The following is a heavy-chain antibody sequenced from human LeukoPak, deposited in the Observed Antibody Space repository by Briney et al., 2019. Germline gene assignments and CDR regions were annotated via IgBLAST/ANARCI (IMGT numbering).Heavy chain of an antibody. CDR3: AREGISIAARGLFDY. J-gene: IGHJ4*02. V-gene: IGHV3-21*01. CDR1: GFTFRSYS. D-gene: IGHD6-6*01. Sequence: GGSLRLSCAASGFTFRSYSMNWVRQAPGKGLEWVSSISSSSSYIYYADSVKGRFTISRDNAKNSLYLQMNSLRAEDTAVYYCAREGISIAARGLFDYWGQGTLVTVSS. CDR2: ISSSSSYI.